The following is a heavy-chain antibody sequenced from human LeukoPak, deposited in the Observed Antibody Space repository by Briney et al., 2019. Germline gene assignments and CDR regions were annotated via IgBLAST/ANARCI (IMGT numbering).Heavy chain of an antibody. J-gene: IGHJ4*02. D-gene: IGHD2-21*01. CDR2: INHSGST. Sequence: PSETLSLTCAVYGGSFSGYYWSWIRQPQGKGLEWIGEINHSGSTNYNPSLKSRVTISVDTSKNQFSLKLSSVTAADTAVYYCARGRTLFDYWGQGTLVTVSS. CDR3: ARGRTLFDY. V-gene: IGHV4-34*01. CDR1: GGSFSGYY.